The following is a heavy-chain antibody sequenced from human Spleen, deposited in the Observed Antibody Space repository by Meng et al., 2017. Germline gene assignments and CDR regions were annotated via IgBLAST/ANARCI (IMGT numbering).Heavy chain of an antibody. CDR2: IYPGDSDT. V-gene: IGHV5-51*01. Sequence: GESLKISCKVSGFTFSANWIGWVRQTPGKGLEWMGIIYPGDSDTRYSPSFQGHITISTDKSISTAYLQWGSLKASDTAMYYSARIRAVAGSTSDYWGQGTLVTVSS. D-gene: IGHD6-19*01. CDR3: ARIRAVAGSTSDY. CDR1: GFTFSANW. J-gene: IGHJ4*02.